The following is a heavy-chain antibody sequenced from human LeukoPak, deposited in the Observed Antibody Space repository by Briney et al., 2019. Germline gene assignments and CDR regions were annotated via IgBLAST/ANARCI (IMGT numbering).Heavy chain of an antibody. CDR2: IYYSGST. D-gene: IGHD2-21*02. J-gene: IGHJ4*02. CDR1: GFTFSSYW. CDR3: ARGPPYIVVVTAIGFFDY. Sequence: PGGSLRLSCAASGFTFSSYWMSRVRQPPGKGLEWIGYIYYSGSTYYNPSLKSRVTISVDTSKNQFSLKLSSVTAADTAVYYCARGPPYIVVVTAIGFFDYWGQGTLVTVSS. V-gene: IGHV4-59*12.